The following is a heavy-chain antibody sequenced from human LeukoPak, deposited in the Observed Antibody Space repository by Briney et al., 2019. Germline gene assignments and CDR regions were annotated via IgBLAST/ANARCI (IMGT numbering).Heavy chain of an antibody. V-gene: IGHV3-30*18. CDR2: ISYDGSNK. D-gene: IGHD2-15*01. J-gene: IGHJ4*02. CDR1: GFTFSSYG. Sequence: GGSLRLSCAASGFTFSSYGMHWVRQGPGKGLEWVAVISYDGSNKYYADSVKGRFTISRDNSKNALYLQMNSLRAEDTAVYYCAKDQDIVVVVAATPLGYWGQGTLVTVSS. CDR3: AKDQDIVVVVAATPLGY.